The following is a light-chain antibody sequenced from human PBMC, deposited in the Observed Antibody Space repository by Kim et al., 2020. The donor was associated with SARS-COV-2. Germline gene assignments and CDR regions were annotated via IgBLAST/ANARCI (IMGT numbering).Light chain of an antibody. CDR3: QQYGRSPRVT. CDR1: QSVSSNN. J-gene: IGKJ4*01. V-gene: IGKV3-20*01. Sequence: PGERATLSCRASQSVSSNNLAWYQQKPVQAPRLLIYGASIRATGIPDRFSGSGSGTDFTLTITRLEAEDFAVYYCQQYGRSPRVTFGGGTKVDIK. CDR2: GAS.